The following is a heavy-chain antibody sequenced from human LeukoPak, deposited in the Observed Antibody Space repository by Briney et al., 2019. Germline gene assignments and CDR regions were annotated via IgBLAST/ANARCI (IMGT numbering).Heavy chain of an antibody. CDR3: ARDPRRRSDY. D-gene: IGHD6-25*01. V-gene: IGHV3-30*04. CDR2: ISYDGSNK. Sequence: GGSLRLSCAASGFTFSSYAMHWVRQAPGKGLEWVAVISYDGSNKYYADSVKGRFTISRDNSKNTLYLQMNSLRAEDTAVYYCARDPRRRSDYWGQGTLVTVSS. J-gene: IGHJ4*02. CDR1: GFTFSSYA.